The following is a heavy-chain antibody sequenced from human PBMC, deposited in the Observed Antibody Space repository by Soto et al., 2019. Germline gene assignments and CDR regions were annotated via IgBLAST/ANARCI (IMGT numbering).Heavy chain of an antibody. CDR3: ARVHFYGDYVNWFDP. D-gene: IGHD4-17*01. V-gene: IGHV3-66*01. CDR2: IYSGGST. Sequence: EVQLVESGGGLVQPGGSLRLSCAASGFTVSNNYMSWVRQAPGKGLEWVSIIYSGGSTYYADSVKGRFTISRDNSKNTLYLQMSSLRAEDTAVYYCARVHFYGDYVNWFDPWGQGTLVTVSS. CDR1: GFTVSNNY. J-gene: IGHJ5*02.